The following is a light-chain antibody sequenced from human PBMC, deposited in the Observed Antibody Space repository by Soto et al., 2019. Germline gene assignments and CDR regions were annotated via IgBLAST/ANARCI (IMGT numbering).Light chain of an antibody. CDR2: GAS. J-gene: IGKJ1*01. Sequence: EIVLTQSPGTLSLSPGERATLSCRASQSVSSSYLAWYQQKPGQAPRLRIYGASSRATGIQDRFSGSGSGTDFTLTISRLEPEDFEVYYCQQYGSSPSFGQGTKVEIK. V-gene: IGKV3-20*01. CDR3: QQYGSSPS. CDR1: QSVSSSY.